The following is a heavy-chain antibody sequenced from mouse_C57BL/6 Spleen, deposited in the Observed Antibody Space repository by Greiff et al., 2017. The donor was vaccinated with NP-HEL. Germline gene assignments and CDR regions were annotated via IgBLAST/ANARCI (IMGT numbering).Heavy chain of an antibody. CDR1: GFTFSNYW. CDR3: TVPYGSSFWFAY. D-gene: IGHD1-1*01. J-gene: IGHJ3*01. V-gene: IGHV6-3*01. Sequence: EVKLEESGGGLVQPGGSMKLSCVASGFTFSNYWMNWVRQSPEKGLEWVAQIRLKSDNYATHYAESVKGRFTISRDDSKSSVYLQMNNLRAEDTGIHYCTVPYGSSFWFAYWGQGTLVTVSA. CDR2: IRLKSDNYAT.